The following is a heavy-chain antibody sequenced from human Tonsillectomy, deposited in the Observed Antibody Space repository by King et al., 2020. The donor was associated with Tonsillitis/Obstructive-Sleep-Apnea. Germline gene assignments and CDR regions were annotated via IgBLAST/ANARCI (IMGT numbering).Heavy chain of an antibody. J-gene: IGHJ5*02. CDR1: GYDFPGYW. V-gene: IGHV5-51*01. CDR3: TRLQDDYCTKTSCHMRDHWFHP. CDR2: IYPDNSDA. Sequence: QLVQSGAEVKKSGESLKISCKGSGYDFPGYWIVWVRQTPGKGLEWMGTIYPDNSDARYSPSFQGQVTMSADKSIRTTYLQWSSLKASDSAIYYCTRLQDDYCTKTSCHMRDHWFHPWGQGTLVTVSS. D-gene: IGHD4-11*01.